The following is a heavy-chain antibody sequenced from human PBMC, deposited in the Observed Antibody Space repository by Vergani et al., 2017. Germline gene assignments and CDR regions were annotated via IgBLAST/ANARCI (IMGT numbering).Heavy chain of an antibody. D-gene: IGHD5-24*01. Sequence: QVQLVQSGAEVKKPGSSVKVSCKASGGTFSSYAISWVRQAPGQGLEWMGGIIPIFGTANYAQKFQGRVTITADESTSTDYMELSSLRSEDTAVYYCARANLRDGYKRNDAFDVWGQGRMVTVSS. J-gene: IGHJ3*01. CDR3: ARANLRDGYKRNDAFDV. CDR1: GGTFSSYA. V-gene: IGHV1-69*01. CDR2: IIPIFGTA.